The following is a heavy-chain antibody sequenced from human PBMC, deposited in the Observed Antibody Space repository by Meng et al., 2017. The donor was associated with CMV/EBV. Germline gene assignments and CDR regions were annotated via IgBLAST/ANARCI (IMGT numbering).Heavy chain of an antibody. J-gene: IGHJ4*02. V-gene: IGHV3-21*05. CDR3: ARYEGRRSFDY. D-gene: IGHD2-8*01. Sequence: GESLKISCAASGFTVSSNYMSWVRQAPGKGLEWVSYISSSSSYIYYADSVKGRFTISRDNAKNSLYLQMNSLRAEDTAVYYCARYEGRRSFDYWGQGTLVTVSS. CDR2: ISSSSSYI. CDR1: GFTVSSNY.